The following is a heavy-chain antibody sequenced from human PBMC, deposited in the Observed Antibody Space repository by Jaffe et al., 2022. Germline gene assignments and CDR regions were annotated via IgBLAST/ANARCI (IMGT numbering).Heavy chain of an antibody. Sequence: QVQLVESGGGVVQPGGSLRLSCAASGFTFNSHAMHWVRQAPGKGLEWVAFIPYDGSKQYYADSVKGRFTISRDNSKNTLYLQMNSLRVEDMAVYYCTKEGSGSFDAFDIWGQGTMVTVSS. D-gene: IGHD1-26*01. CDR3: TKEGSGSFDAFDI. CDR1: GFTFNSHA. J-gene: IGHJ3*02. V-gene: IGHV3-30*02. CDR2: IPYDGSKQ.